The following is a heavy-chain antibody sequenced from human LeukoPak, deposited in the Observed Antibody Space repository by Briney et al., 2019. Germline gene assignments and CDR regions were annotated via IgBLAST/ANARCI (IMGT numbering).Heavy chain of an antibody. D-gene: IGHD3-9*01. J-gene: IGHJ4*02. V-gene: IGHV4-39*01. CDR1: GGSISSSSYY. Sequence: SETLSLTCTVSGGSISSSSYYWGWIRQPPGKGLEWIGSIYYSGSTYYNPSLKSRVTISVDTSKNQFSLKLSSVTAADTAVYYCASTGGTYDILTGYYWTNSDYWGQGTLVTVSS. CDR2: IYYSGST. CDR3: ASTGGTYDILTGYYWTNSDY.